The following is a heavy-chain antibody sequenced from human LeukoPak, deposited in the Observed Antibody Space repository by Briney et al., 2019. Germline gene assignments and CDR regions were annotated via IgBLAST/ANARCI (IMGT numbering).Heavy chain of an antibody. CDR3: AKYGSGSENGQYFDY. CDR1: GYSFTTYW. Sequence: GESLKISCKGSGYSFTTYWIGWVRQMPGKGLEWMGIIYPGDSDTRYSPSFKGQVTISADKSITTAYLQWSSLRASDTAMYYCAKYGSGSENGQYFDYWGQGTQVTVSS. D-gene: IGHD3-10*01. J-gene: IGHJ4*02. CDR2: IYPGDSDT. V-gene: IGHV5-51*01.